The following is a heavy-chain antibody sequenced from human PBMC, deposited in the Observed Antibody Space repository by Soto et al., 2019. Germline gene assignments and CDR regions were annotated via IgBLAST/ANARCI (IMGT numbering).Heavy chain of an antibody. J-gene: IGHJ6*03. V-gene: IGHV1-3*01. CDR2: INAGNGNT. CDR3: ARDSNSNGYYYYYMDV. D-gene: IGHD4-4*01. Sequence: ASVKVSCKASGYTFTSYVMHWVRQAPGQRLEWMGWINAGNGNTKYSQKFQGRVTITRDTSASTAYMELSSLRSEDTAVYYCARDSNSNGYYYYYMDVWGKGTTVTVSS. CDR1: GYTFTSYV.